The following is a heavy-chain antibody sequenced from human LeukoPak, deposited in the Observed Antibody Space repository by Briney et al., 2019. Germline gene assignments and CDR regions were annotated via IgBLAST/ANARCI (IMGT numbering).Heavy chain of an antibody. CDR2: IHSNGNT. CDR1: GGSISNYY. Sequence: PSETLSLTCTVSGGSISNYYWGWIRQPPGKGLEWIGYIHSNGNTNYNPSLKSRVTISVDSSKNQFSLKLTSVTAADTAVYYCARDGVPSVLMDVWGQGTTVTVSS. CDR3: ARDGVPSVLMDV. V-gene: IGHV4-59*01. D-gene: IGHD3-16*01. J-gene: IGHJ6*02.